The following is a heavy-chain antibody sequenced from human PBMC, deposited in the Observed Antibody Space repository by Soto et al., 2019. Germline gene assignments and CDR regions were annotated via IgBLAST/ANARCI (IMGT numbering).Heavy chain of an antibody. Sequence: SVKVSCKASGGTFSSYAISWVRQAPGQGLEWMGGIIPIFGTANYAQKLQGRVTMTTDTSTSTAYMELRSLRSDDTAVYYCARDANGGHAGYYYYYMDVWGKGTTVTVSS. CDR3: ARDANGGHAGYYYYYMDV. V-gene: IGHV1-69*05. CDR2: IIPIFGTA. J-gene: IGHJ6*03. D-gene: IGHD5-12*01. CDR1: GGTFSSYA.